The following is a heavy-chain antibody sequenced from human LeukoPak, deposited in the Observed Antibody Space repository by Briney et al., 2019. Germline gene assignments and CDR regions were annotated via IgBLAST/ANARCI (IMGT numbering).Heavy chain of an antibody. CDR1: GGSISSYY. V-gene: IGHV4-59*01. CDR2: IYYSGST. J-gene: IGHJ4*02. CDR3: ARAGGYGSGSYSTFDY. D-gene: IGHD3-10*01. Sequence: SETLSLTCTVSGGSISSYYWSWIRQPPGKGLEWIGYIYYSGSTNYNPSLKSRVTISVDTSKNQFSLKLSSVTAADTAVYYCARAGGYGSGSYSTFDYWGQGTLVTVSS.